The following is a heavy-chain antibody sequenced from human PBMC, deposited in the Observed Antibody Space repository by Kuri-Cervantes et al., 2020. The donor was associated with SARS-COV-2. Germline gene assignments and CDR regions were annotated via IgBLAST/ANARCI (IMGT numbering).Heavy chain of an antibody. V-gene: IGHV4-38-2*02. D-gene: IGHD2-2*01. J-gene: IGHJ3*02. Sequence: SETLSLTCTVSGYSISSGYYWGWIRQPPGKGLEWIGSIYHSGSTYYNPSLKSRVTMSVDTSKNQFSLKLNSVTAADTAVYYCARGYCSSTSCYDAFDIWGQGTMVTVSS. CDR1: GYSISSGYY. CDR3: ARGYCSSTSCYDAFDI. CDR2: IYHSGST.